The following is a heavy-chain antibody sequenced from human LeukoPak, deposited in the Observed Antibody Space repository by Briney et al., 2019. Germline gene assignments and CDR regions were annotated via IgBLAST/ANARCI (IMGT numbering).Heavy chain of an antibody. V-gene: IGHV4-31*11. J-gene: IGHJ6*04. D-gene: IGHD3-16*01. CDR1: GGSISSGGYY. CDR3: ARAVRFDYYYGMDV. CDR2: IYYSGST. Sequence: SETLSLTCAVSGGSISSGGYYWSWIRQHPGKGLEWIGYIYYSGSTYYNPSLKSRVTISVDTSKNQFSLKLSSVTAADTAVYYCARAVRFDYYYGMDVWGKGTTVTVSS.